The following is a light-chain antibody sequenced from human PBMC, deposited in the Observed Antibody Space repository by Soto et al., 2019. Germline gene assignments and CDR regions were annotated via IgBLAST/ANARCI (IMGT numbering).Light chain of an antibody. V-gene: IGLV1-36*01. CDR3: AAWDDSLNGWV. Sequence: QSVLTQPPSVSEAPRQRVTISCSGNSSNIGNNGVNWYQQLPGRAPKLLIYYDDLLPSGVSDRFSASKSGTSASLAISGLQSEDEADYYCAAWDDSLNGWVFGGGTKLTVL. J-gene: IGLJ3*02. CDR1: SSNIGNNG. CDR2: YDD.